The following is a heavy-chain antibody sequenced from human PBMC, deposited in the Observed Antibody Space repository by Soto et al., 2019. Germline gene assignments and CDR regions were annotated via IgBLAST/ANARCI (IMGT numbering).Heavy chain of an antibody. D-gene: IGHD1-1*01. CDR3: ARENWSGPRWLQYNYYCYYYGMDV. J-gene: IGHJ6*02. CDR1: GYTFPSYA. V-gene: IGHV1-18*04. CDR2: ISAYNGNT. Sequence: GAAVKVTCKASGYTFPSYAISWLRQAPGQGLEWMGWISAYNGNTIYAQKLQGRVTMTTDTSTSTAYMELRSLRSDDTDVYYCARENWSGPRWLQYNYYCYYYGMDVWGQGTTVTVSS.